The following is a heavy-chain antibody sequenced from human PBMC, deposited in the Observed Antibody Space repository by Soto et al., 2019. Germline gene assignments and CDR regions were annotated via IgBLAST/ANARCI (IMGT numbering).Heavy chain of an antibody. J-gene: IGHJ6*02. V-gene: IGHV3-23*01. D-gene: IGHD4-4*01. Sequence: GGSLRLSCAASGFTFSSYAMSWVRQAPGKGLEWVSAIRGSGGRTYYAGSVKGRFTVSRDNSKDTLYLQTDSVRAEDRAVYCCAKGLYSNYYYYYGMDVWGQGTTVTVSS. CDR2: IRGSGGRT. CDR3: AKGLYSNYYYYYGMDV. CDR1: GFTFSSYA.